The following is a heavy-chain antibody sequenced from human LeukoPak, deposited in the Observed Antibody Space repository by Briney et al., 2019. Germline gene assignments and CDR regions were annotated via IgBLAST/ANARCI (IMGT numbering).Heavy chain of an antibody. CDR1: GFTFSIYC. CDR2: IWYDGSNK. CDR3: ARWGYGSGSYYANAYYQNFDG. V-gene: IGHV3-33*01. Sequence: GGSLRLSCAASGFTFSIYCMHWVRQAPGKGLEWVAVIWYDGSNKYYADSVKGRFTISRDNSKNTLYLQMDSLRAEDTAVYYCARWGYGSGSYYANAYYQNFDGCGQGSLVTVSS. D-gene: IGHD3-10*01. J-gene: IGHJ4*02.